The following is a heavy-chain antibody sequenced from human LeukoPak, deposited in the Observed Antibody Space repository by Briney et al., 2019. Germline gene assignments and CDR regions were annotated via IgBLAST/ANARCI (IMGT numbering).Heavy chain of an antibody. CDR1: GGSISSYY. D-gene: IGHD5-12*01. J-gene: IGHJ3*02. CDR2: IYASGST. V-gene: IGHV4-4*07. CDR3: ARYSGYDSTDAFDI. Sequence: SETLSLTCTVSGGSISSYYWSWIRQPAGKGLEWIGRIYASGSTNYNPSLKSRVTISVDTSKNQFSLKLSSVTAADTAVYYCARYSGYDSTDAFDIWGQGTMVTVSS.